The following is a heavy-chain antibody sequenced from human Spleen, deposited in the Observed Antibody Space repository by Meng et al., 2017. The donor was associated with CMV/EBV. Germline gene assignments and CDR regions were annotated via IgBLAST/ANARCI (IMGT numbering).Heavy chain of an antibody. V-gene: IGHV4-59*01. CDR2: IYYGGST. CDR3: AGDLYDGSGTYFPDS. Sequence: GSLRLSCSVSGGSIRGNYWSWIRQPPGRGLEWIGYIYYGGSTNYNPSLKSRVTISADTSKNQFSLKLTSVTAADTAVYYCAGDLYDGSGTYFPDSWGQGTLVTVSS. J-gene: IGHJ5*01. D-gene: IGHD3-10*01. CDR1: GGSIRGNY.